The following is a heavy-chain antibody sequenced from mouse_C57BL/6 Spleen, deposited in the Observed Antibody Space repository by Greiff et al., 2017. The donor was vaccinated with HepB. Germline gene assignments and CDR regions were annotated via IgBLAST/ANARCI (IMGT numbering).Heavy chain of an antibody. CDR1: GFSLSTSGMG. CDR3: ARMRDYYGSSCFDY. D-gene: IGHD1-1*01. CDR2: IYWDDDK. J-gene: IGHJ2*01. V-gene: IGHV8-12*01. Sequence: ESGPGILQSSQTLSLTCSFSGFSLSTSGMGVSWIRQPSGKGLEWLAHIYWDDDKRYNPSLKSRLTISKDTSRNQVFLKITSVDTADTATYYCARMRDYYGSSCFDYWGQGTTLTVSS.